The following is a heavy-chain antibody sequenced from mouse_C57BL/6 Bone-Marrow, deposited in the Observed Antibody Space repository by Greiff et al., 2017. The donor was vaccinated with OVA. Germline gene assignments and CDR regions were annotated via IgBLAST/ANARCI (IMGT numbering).Heavy chain of an antibody. CDR3: ARGGSSGYVFAY. D-gene: IGHD3-2*02. Sequence: EVMLVESGGGLVKPGGSLKLSCAASGFTFSSYAMSWVRQTPEKRLEWVATISDGGSYTYYPDNVKGRFTISRDNAKNNLYLQMSHLKSEDTAMYYCARGGSSGYVFAYWGQGTLVTVSA. CDR2: ISDGGSYT. J-gene: IGHJ3*01. CDR1: GFTFSSYA. V-gene: IGHV5-4*03.